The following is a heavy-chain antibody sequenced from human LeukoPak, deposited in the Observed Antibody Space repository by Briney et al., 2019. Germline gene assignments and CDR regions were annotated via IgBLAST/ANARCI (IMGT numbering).Heavy chain of an antibody. D-gene: IGHD1-26*01. CDR3: ARDTKRSRARWENLGFDP. Sequence: ASETVSCKASGYTFTSYGISWVRQAPGQGREWRGWISAYNGNKQYAQKPQGSDTQTTDTSTSTAYMELRSLRSDDTAVYCCARDTKRSRARWENLGFDPSGEGTLGSVSS. J-gene: IGHJ5*02. CDR2: ISAYNGNK. V-gene: IGHV1-18*01. CDR1: GYTFTSYG.